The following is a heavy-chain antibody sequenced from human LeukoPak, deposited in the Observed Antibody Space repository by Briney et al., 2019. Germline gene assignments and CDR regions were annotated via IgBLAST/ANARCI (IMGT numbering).Heavy chain of an antibody. V-gene: IGHV1-18*01. CDR1: GYTFTSYG. CDR3: ARELAGGSPVWGSYRYTFDY. Sequence: ASVKVSCKASGYTFTSYGISWVRQAPGQGLEWMGWISAYNGNTNYAQKLQGRVTMTTDTSTSTAYMELRSLRSDDTAVYYCARELAGGSPVWGSYRYTFDYWGQGTLVTVSS. CDR2: ISAYNGNT. D-gene: IGHD3-16*02. J-gene: IGHJ4*02.